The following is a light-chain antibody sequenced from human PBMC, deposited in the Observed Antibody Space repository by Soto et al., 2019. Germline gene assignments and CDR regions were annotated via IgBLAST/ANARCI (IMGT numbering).Light chain of an antibody. J-gene: IGLJ1*01. CDR3: QSYDMSLNNHV. V-gene: IGLV2-8*01. CDR2: EVV. CDR1: KNDIGVYDF. Sequence: QSVLTQPPSASGSPGQSVTISCTGTKNDIGVYDFVSWYQHHPGKAPRLIIYEVVQRPSGVPDRFSGSKSGNTASLTVSGLQAADEADYYCQSYDMSLNNHVFGNGTKVTV.